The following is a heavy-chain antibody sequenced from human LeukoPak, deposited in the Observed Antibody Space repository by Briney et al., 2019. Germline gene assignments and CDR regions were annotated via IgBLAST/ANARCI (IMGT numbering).Heavy chain of an antibody. V-gene: IGHV3-21*01. J-gene: IGHJ3*02. CDR1: GFTFRSYS. CDR2: ISSSSSYI. D-gene: IGHD6-19*01. Sequence: GGSLGLSCAASGFTFRSYSMNWVRQAPGKGLEWVSSISSSSSYIYYADSVKGRFTISRDNAKNSLYLQMNSLRAEDTAVYYCARDKGSGWFDAFDIWGQGTMVTVSS. CDR3: ARDKGSGWFDAFDI.